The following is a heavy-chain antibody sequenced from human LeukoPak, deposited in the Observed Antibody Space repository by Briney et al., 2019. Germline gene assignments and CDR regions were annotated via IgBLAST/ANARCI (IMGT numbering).Heavy chain of an antibody. V-gene: IGHV1-18*04. Sequence: ASVKVSCKASGYTFTGYYMHWVRQAPGQGLEWMGWTSAYNGNTNYAQKLQGRVTMTTDTSTSTAYMELRSLRSDDTAVYYCARDQDGSSCDYWGQGTLVTVSS. J-gene: IGHJ4*02. D-gene: IGHD6-13*01. CDR3: ARDQDGSSCDY. CDR2: TSAYNGNT. CDR1: GYTFTGYY.